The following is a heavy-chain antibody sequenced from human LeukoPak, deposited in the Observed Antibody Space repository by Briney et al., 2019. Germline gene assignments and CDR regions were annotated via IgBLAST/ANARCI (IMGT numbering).Heavy chain of an antibody. CDR2: ISSSSSYI. Sequence: GGSLRLSCAASGFTFSSYSMNWVRQAPGKGLEWVSSISSSSSYIYYADSVKGRFTISRDNAKNSLYLQMNSLRAEDTAVYYCARDGGSAMPFDYWGQGTLVTVSS. J-gene: IGHJ4*02. V-gene: IGHV3-21*01. CDR1: GFTFSSYS. D-gene: IGHD2-2*01. CDR3: ARDGGSAMPFDY.